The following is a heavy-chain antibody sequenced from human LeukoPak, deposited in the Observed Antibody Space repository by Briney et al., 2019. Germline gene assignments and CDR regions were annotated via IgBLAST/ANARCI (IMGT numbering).Heavy chain of an antibody. V-gene: IGHV3-23*01. CDR2: ISGSGSGGST. Sequence: GGSLRLSCAASGFTFSSSAMSWVRQAPGKGLEWVSSISGSGSGGSTYYADSVKGRFTISRDNSKNTLYLQMNSLRADDTAVYYCAKGGSSYSEMDYWGQGTLVTVSS. D-gene: IGHD3-22*01. CDR3: AKGGSSYSEMDY. J-gene: IGHJ4*02. CDR1: GFTFSSSA.